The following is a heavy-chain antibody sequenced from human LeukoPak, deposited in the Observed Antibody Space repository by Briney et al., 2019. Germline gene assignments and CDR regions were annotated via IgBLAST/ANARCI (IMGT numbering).Heavy chain of an antibody. J-gene: IGHJ3*02. D-gene: IGHD3-10*01. CDR1: GGTFLNYA. CDR2: IIPILGIA. CDR3: ARASQDYYGSGSYYRGGDAFDS. Sequence: SVKVSCKTSGGTFLNYAISWVRQAPGQGLEWMGRIIPILGIANYAQKFQARVTLTADKSTSTAYMELSSLRSDDTAVYYCARASQDYYGSGSYYRGGDAFDSWGQGTMVTVSS. V-gene: IGHV1-69*04.